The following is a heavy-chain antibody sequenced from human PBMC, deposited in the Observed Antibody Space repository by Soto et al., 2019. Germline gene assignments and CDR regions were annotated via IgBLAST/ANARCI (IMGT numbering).Heavy chain of an antibody. J-gene: IGHJ6*02. D-gene: IGHD3-3*01. CDR1: GFTFSSYA. Sequence: EEQLLESGGDLVQPGGSLKLSCAASGFTFSSYAMNWVRQAPGKGLEWVSSINGNGRKTSYADSVRGRLTISRDNWKKTLFLHVNSLRAADTAVYYCVKDLNFDFWTGYRYYAMEIWGQGNTVTVS. V-gene: IGHV3-23*01. CDR2: INGNGRKT. CDR3: VKDLNFDFWTGYRYYAMEI.